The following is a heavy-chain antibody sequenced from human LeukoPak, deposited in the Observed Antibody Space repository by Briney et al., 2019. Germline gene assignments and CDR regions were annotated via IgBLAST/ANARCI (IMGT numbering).Heavy chain of an antibody. V-gene: IGHV3-9*01. J-gene: IGHJ4*02. CDR2: ISWNSGSI. D-gene: IGHD6-13*01. Sequence: GGSLRLSCAASGFTFDDYAMHWVRQAPGKGLKWVSGISWNSGSIGYADSVKGRFTISRDNAKNSLYLQMNSLRAEDTALYYCAAAPYSSPHRVLYWAQGTLVTVSS. CDR1: GFTFDDYA. CDR3: AAAPYSSPHRVLY.